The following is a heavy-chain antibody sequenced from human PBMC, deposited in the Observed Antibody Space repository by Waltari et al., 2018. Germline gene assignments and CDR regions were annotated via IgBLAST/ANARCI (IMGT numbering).Heavy chain of an antibody. J-gene: IGHJ4*02. CDR2: IYSGGNT. D-gene: IGHD7-27*01. CDR1: GFTVSTNY. CDR3: ARGPGEFLPIDF. Sequence: EVQLVESGGGLFQPGGSLSLSCAASGFTVSTNYMSWVRQAPGQGLDWVSVIYSGGNTYSADSVKGRFTISRDNSKNTLYLQMNSLRAEDTAVYYCARGPGEFLPIDFWGQGTLVTVSS. V-gene: IGHV3-53*01.